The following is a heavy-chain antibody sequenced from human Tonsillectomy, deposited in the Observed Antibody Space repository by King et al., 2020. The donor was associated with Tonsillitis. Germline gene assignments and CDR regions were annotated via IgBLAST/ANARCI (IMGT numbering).Heavy chain of an antibody. Sequence: VQLQESGPGLVKPSQTLSLTCTVSGGSISSAGYYWSWLRQHPGKGLEWIGHVYYSGSTYYNPSLKSRLTISVDTSKNQFSLNLSSVTAADTAVYYCASMIRGVIMVNWFDPWGQGTLVTVSS. CDR1: GGSISSAGYY. CDR2: VYYSGST. J-gene: IGHJ5*02. CDR3: ASMIRGVIMVNWFDP. D-gene: IGHD3-10*01. V-gene: IGHV4-31*03.